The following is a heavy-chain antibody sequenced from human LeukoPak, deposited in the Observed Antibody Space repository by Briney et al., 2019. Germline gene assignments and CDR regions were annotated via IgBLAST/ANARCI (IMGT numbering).Heavy chain of an antibody. J-gene: IGHJ4*02. V-gene: IGHV7-4-1*02. Sequence: GASVKVSCKASGYTFTSYAMNWVRQAPGQGLEWMGWINTNTGNPTYAQGFTGRFVFSLDTSVSTAYLQISSLKAEDTAVYYCASAGYSSGWYSRLYFDYWGQGTLVTVSP. D-gene: IGHD6-19*01. CDR3: ASAGYSSGWYSRLYFDY. CDR2: INTNTGNP. CDR1: GYTFTSYA.